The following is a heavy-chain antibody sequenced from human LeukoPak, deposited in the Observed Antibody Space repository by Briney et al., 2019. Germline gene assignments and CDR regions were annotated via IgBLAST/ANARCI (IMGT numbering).Heavy chain of an antibody. Sequence: GGSLRLSCSASGFIFSSYNMHWVRQAPRKGLKWVSSINSNSNYMYYGDSVKGRFIISRDNANNLLSLQMNSLRVEDTGVYYCARVSARSYESGILKGFYVDYWGQGALVTVSS. CDR1: GFIFSSYN. J-gene: IGHJ4*02. V-gene: IGHV3-21*01. CDR3: ARVSARSYESGILKGFYVDY. CDR2: INSNSNYM. D-gene: IGHD3-3*02.